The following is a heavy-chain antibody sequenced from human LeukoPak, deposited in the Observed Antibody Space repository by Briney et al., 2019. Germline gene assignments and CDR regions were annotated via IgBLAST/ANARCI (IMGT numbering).Heavy chain of an antibody. CDR1: GFTFSSYW. J-gene: IGHJ5*02. CDR2: IKQDGSEK. D-gene: IGHD6-13*01. Sequence: PGGSLRLSCAASGFTFSSYWVSWVRQAPGKGLEWVANIKQDGSEKYYVDSVKGRFTISRDNAKTSLYLQMNSLRAEDTAVYYCARGRIAAAGKSWFDPWGQGTLVTVSS. V-gene: IGHV3-7*03. CDR3: ARGRIAAAGKSWFDP.